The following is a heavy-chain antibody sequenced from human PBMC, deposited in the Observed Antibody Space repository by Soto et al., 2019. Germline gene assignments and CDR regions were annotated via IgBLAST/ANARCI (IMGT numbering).Heavy chain of an antibody. CDR3: ARGMVRGVTPFDY. V-gene: IGHV1-2*04. Sequence: QVQLVQSGAEVKKPGASVKVSCKASGYTFTGYYMHWVRQAPGQGLEWMGWINPNSGGTNYAQKFQGWVTMTRDTSISTAYMELSRLISADTAVYYCARGMVRGVTPFDYWGQGTLVTVSS. J-gene: IGHJ4*02. D-gene: IGHD3-10*01. CDR1: GYTFTGYY. CDR2: INPNSGGT.